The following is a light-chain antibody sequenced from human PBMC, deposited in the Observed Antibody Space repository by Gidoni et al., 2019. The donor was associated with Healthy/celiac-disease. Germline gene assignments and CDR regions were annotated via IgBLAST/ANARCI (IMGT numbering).Light chain of an antibody. Sequence: IQKTQSPSSLSVSVGDRVTITCRASQAISNSLAWYQQKPGKAPKLLLYAASRLESGAPSRFSGSGSGTDYTLTISSLQPEDFATYYCQQYYSTLWTFGQXTKVEIK. V-gene: IGKV1-NL1*01. J-gene: IGKJ1*01. CDR1: QAISNS. CDR3: QQYYSTLWT. CDR2: AAS.